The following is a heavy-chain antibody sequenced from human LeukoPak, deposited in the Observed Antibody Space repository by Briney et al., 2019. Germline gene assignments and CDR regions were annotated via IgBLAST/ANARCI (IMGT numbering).Heavy chain of an antibody. CDR2: IYYSGST. D-gene: IGHD1-26*01. V-gene: IGHV4-59*05. CDR1: GGSFSGYY. Sequence: SETLSLTCAVYGGSFSGYYWSWIRQPPGKGLEWIGSIYYSGSTSYNPSLKSRVTISVDTSKKQFSLKLGSVTAADTAVYYCARNASDSGTSYFDYWGRGTLVTVSS. CDR3: ARNASDSGTSYFDY. J-gene: IGHJ4*02.